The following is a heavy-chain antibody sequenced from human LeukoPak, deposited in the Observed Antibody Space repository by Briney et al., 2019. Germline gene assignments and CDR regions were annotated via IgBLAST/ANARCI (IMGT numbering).Heavy chain of an antibody. CDR3: ARVGWSGDIIQYYFDY. Sequence: GGSLRLSCAASGFTFSDYYMSWIRQAPGKGLEWVSYISSSSSYTNYADSVKGRFTISRDNAKYSLYLQMNSLRAEDTAVYYCARVGWSGDIIQYYFDYWGQGTLVTVSS. CDR2: ISSSSSYT. V-gene: IGHV3-11*06. J-gene: IGHJ4*02. CDR1: GFTFSDYY. D-gene: IGHD2-15*01.